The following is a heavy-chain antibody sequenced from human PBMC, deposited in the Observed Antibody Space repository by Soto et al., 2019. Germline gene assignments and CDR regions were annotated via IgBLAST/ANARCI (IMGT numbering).Heavy chain of an antibody. CDR1: GGSISSGGYY. CDR2: TYYSGST. CDR3: XXXXXXXXXTFDY. V-gene: IGHV4-31*01. J-gene: IGHJ4*02. Sequence: QVQLQESGPGLVKPSQTLSLTCTVSGGSISSGGYYWSWIRQHPGKGLEWIGYTYYSGSTYYNPSLXXXXXXXXXXXXXXXXXXXXXXXXXXXXXXXXXXXXXXXXXTFDYWGQGTLVTVSS.